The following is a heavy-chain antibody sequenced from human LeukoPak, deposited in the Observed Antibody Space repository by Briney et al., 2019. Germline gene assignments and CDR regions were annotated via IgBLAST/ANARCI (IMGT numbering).Heavy chain of an antibody. Sequence: SETLSLTCTVSVGSISSYYWIWIRQPPGKGLEWIGYIYYSGNTNYNPSLKSRVTISIDTSKNQFSLKLSSLPAADTAVYYCASPLRTGTTAGFDYWGQGTLVTVSS. D-gene: IGHD6-13*01. CDR2: IYYSGNT. CDR1: VGSISSYY. CDR3: ASPLRTGTTAGFDY. V-gene: IGHV4-59*01. J-gene: IGHJ4*02.